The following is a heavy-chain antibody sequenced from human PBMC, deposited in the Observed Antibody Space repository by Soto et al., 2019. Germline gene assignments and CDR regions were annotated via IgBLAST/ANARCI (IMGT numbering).Heavy chain of an antibody. D-gene: IGHD2-15*01. Sequence: ESLKISCKGSGYSFTSYWIGWERQMPGKGLEWMGIIYPGDSDTRYSPSFQGQVTISADKSISTAYLQWSSLKASDTAMYYCARQRVRNCSGGSCYSAWFDPWGQGTLVTVSS. V-gene: IGHV5-51*01. J-gene: IGHJ5*02. CDR1: GYSFTSYW. CDR3: ARQRVRNCSGGSCYSAWFDP. CDR2: IYPGDSDT.